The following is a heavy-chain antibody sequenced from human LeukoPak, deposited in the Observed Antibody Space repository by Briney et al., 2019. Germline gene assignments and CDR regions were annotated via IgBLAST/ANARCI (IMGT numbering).Heavy chain of an antibody. CDR3: ARHFGVAAFDI. CDR1: GGSISSYY. D-gene: IGHD3-16*01. Sequence: PSETLSLTCTVSGGSISSYYWSWIRQPPGKGLEWIGYIYYSGSTNYNPSLKSRVTISVDTSKNQFSLKLSSVTAADTAVYYCARHFGVAAFDIWGQGTMVTVSS. J-gene: IGHJ3*02. V-gene: IGHV4-59*01. CDR2: IYYSGST.